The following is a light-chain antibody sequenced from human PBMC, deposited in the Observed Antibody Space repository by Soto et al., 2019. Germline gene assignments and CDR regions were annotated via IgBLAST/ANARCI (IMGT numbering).Light chain of an antibody. CDR1: SSDVGGYNS. CDR3: NSYTRGYYV. J-gene: IGLJ1*01. V-gene: IGLV2-14*03. CDR2: DVS. Sequence: QSALTQPASVSGSPGQSITISCTGTSSDVGGYNSVSWYQLHPGKAPKLMIYDVSNRPSGVSNRFSGSKSGNTASLTISGLQAEDEADYYCNSYTRGYYVFGTGTKVTVL.